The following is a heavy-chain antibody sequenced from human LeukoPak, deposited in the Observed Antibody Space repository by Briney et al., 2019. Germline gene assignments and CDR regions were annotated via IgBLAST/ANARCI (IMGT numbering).Heavy chain of an antibody. Sequence: GGSLRLSCAASGFTFSSYGMHWVRQAPGKGLEWVAVISYDGSNKYYADSVKGRFTISRDNSKNTLYLQMNSLRAEDTAAYYCAKPPFAGSNWYYFDYWGQGTLVTVSS. J-gene: IGHJ4*02. V-gene: IGHV3-30*18. CDR1: GFTFSSYG. D-gene: IGHD6-13*01. CDR2: ISYDGSNK. CDR3: AKPPFAGSNWYYFDY.